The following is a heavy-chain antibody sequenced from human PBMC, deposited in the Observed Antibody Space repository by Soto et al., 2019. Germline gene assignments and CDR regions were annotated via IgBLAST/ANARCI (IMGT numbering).Heavy chain of an antibody. J-gene: IGHJ4*02. Sequence: ASVTLSLTCTFSGGSISSGGYYWSWIRQHPGKGLEWIGYIYYSGSTYYNPSLKSRVTISVDTSKNQFSLKLSSVTAADTAVYYCARGSTLGSYDYWGQGTLVTVSS. CDR2: IYYSGST. CDR3: ARGSTLGSYDY. V-gene: IGHV4-31*03. CDR1: GGSISSGGYY.